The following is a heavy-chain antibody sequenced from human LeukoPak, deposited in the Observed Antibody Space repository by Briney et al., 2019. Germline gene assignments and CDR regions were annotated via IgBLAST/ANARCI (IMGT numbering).Heavy chain of an antibody. V-gene: IGHV3-30-3*01. J-gene: IGHJ4*02. CDR3: ARETPVVTLDY. CDR2: ISYDGSNK. D-gene: IGHD4-23*01. Sequence: GGSLRLSCAASGFTFSSYAIHWVRQAPGKGPEWVAAISYDGSNKYYADSVKGRFTISRDNSKNTLYLQMNSLRAEDTAVYYCARETPVVTLDYWGQGTLVTVSS. CDR1: GFTFSSYA.